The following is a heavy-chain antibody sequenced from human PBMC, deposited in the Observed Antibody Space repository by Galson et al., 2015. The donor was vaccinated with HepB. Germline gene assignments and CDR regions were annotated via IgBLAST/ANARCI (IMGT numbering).Heavy chain of an antibody. J-gene: IGHJ6*03. CDR3: AREVGGNCSSTSCYLGRYGTMDV. D-gene: IGHD2-2*03. Sequence: SLRLSCAASGFTFSSYAMHWVRQAPGKGLEWVAVISYDGSNKYYADSVKGRFTISRDNSKNTLYLQMNSLRAEDTAVYYCAREVGGNCSSTSCYLGRYGTMDVWGKGTTVTVSS. CDR2: ISYDGSNK. CDR1: GFTFSSYA. V-gene: IGHV3-30-3*01.